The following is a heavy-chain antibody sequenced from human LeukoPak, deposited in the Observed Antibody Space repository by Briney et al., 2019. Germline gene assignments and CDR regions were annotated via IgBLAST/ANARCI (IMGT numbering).Heavy chain of an antibody. V-gene: IGHV1-46*01. D-gene: IGHD6-13*01. CDR3: AREGVAGTGLDY. J-gene: IGHJ4*02. Sequence: GASVKVSCMASGYTFSIYNMHWVRQAPGQGLEWMGIINPSGGTSYAQKLQGRITMTRDTSTVYMELSSLRSEDTAVYYCAREGVAGTGLDYWGQGTLVTVSS. CDR2: INPSGGT. CDR1: GYTFSIYN.